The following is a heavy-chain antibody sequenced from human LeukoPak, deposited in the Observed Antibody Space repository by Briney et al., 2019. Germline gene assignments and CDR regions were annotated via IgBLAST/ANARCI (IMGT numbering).Heavy chain of an antibody. D-gene: IGHD1-20*01. CDR2: INSDGSST. V-gene: IGHV3-74*01. Sequence: PGGSLRLSCAASGFTFSSYRMHWVRQAPGKGLVWVSRINSDGSSTSYADSVKGRFTISRDNAKNTLYLQMNSLRAEDTAVYYCAREGPYNWNGVYDYWGQGTLVTVSS. CDR1: GFTFSSYR. CDR3: AREGPYNWNGVYDY. J-gene: IGHJ4*02.